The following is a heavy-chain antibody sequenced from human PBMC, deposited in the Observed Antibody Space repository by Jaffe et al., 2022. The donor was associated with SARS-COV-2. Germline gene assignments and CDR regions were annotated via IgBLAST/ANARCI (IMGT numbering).Heavy chain of an antibody. CDR3: ARDGHNYNDIDY. D-gene: IGHD1-1*01. CDR1: GFTFSSYW. CDR2: INLDGSEK. J-gene: IGHJ4*02. Sequence: EVQLVESGGGLVQPGGSLRLSCVASGFTFSSYWINWVRQAPGKGLEWVANINLDGSEKYYVDSVKGRFTISRDNAKSSLDLQMNSLRAEDTAVYYCARDGHNYNDIDYWGQGTLVTVSS. V-gene: IGHV3-7*01.